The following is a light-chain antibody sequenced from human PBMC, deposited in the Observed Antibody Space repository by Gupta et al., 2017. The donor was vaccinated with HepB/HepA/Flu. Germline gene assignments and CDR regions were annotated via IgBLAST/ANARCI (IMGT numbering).Light chain of an antibody. CDR1: QSVSSY. J-gene: IGKJ5*01. CDR2: DAS. CDR3: QQRSNWHT. V-gene: IGKV3-11*01. Sequence: EIVLTQSPATLSLSPGERATLSCRASQSVSSYLAWYQQKPGQAPRLLIYDASNRATGIPDRFSGSGSGTDFTLTSSSREPEDFAVYYGQQRSNWHTFGQGTRMEIK.